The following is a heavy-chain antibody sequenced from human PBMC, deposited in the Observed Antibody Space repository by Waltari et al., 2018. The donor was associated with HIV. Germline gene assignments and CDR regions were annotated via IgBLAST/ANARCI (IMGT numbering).Heavy chain of an antibody. CDR2: VYTSGRT. CDR1: GGSISSYY. J-gene: IGHJ4*02. Sequence: QVQLQESGPGLVKPSETLSLTCPVSGGSISSYYWSWIRQPAGKGLEWIGRVYTSGRTNYNPSLKCRVTMSVDTSKNQFALKLSSVGAADTGVYYCARGPVGVVSPFDYGGQGTLVTVSS. V-gene: IGHV4-4*07. CDR3: ARGPVGVVSPFDY. D-gene: IGHD3-3*01.